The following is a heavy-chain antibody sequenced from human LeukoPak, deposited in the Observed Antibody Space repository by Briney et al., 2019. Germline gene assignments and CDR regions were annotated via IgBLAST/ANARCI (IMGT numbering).Heavy chain of an antibody. V-gene: IGHV3-30*18. CDR2: ISYDGSNK. J-gene: IGHJ4*02. CDR1: GFTFSSYG. D-gene: IGHD3-22*01. Sequence: GRSLRLSCSASGFTFSSYGMHWVRRAPGKGLEWVAVISYDGSNKYYADSVKGRFTISRDNSKNTLYLQMNSLRAEDTAVYYCAKGIGGYYYYYFDYWGQGTLVTVSS. CDR3: AKGIGGYYYYYFDY.